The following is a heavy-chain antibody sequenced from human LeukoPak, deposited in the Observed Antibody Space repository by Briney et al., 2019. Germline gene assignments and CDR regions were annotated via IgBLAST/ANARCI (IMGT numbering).Heavy chain of an antibody. CDR3: AKVQGYLDY. Sequence: PGGSLRLSCAASGFTFSDYNMNWVRQVPGKGLESVSYMSRSGDTIYYADSVKGRFTISRDNSKNTLYLQMNSLRAEDTAVYYCAKVQGYLDYWGQGTLVTVSS. J-gene: IGHJ4*02. CDR1: GFTFSDYN. CDR2: MSRSGDTI. V-gene: IGHV3-48*01. D-gene: IGHD3-16*02.